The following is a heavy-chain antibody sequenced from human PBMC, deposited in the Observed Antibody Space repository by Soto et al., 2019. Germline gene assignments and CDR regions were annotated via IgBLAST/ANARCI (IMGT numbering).Heavy chain of an antibody. Sequence: QVQLVQSGAEVKKPGASVKVSCKASGYTFTSYGISWVRQAPGQGLEWMGWISAYNGNTNYAQKLQGRVTMTTDTATNTASMELRSLSSDDTAVYYFARVGGDPISCFDYWGQGTLVTVSS. CDR3: ARVGGDPISCFDY. D-gene: IGHD2-21*02. CDR1: GYTFTSYG. CDR2: ISAYNGNT. V-gene: IGHV1-18*01. J-gene: IGHJ4*02.